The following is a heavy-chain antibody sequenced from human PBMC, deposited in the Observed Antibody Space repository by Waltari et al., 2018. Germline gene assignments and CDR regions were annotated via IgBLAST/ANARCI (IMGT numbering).Heavy chain of an antibody. J-gene: IGHJ2*01. CDR3: ARDHTRRSKGHFDL. D-gene: IGHD1-26*01. Sequence: QVQLQESGPGLVKPSQTLSLTCTVSGGSISSGGYYCSWIRQHPGKGLEWIGYIYYSGSTYYNPSLKSRVTISVDTSKNQFSLKLSSVTAADTAVYYCARDHTRRSKGHFDLWGRGTLVTVSS. CDR2: IYYSGST. V-gene: IGHV4-31*03. CDR1: GGSISSGGYY.